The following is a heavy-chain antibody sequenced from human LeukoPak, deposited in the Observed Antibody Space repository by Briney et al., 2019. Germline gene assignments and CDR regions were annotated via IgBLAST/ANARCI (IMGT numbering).Heavy chain of an antibody. Sequence: EASVKVSCKASGYTFTSYDINWVRQATGQGLEWMGWMNPNSGNTGYAQKFQGRVTMTRNTSISTAYMELSSLRSEDTAVYYCATNGEYYDSSGYYYVSDYWGQGTLVTVSS. J-gene: IGHJ4*02. V-gene: IGHV1-8*01. CDR2: MNPNSGNT. D-gene: IGHD3-22*01. CDR1: GYTFTSYD. CDR3: ATNGEYYDSSGYYYVSDY.